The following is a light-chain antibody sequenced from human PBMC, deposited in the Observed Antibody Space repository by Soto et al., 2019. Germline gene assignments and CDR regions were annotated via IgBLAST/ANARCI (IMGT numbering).Light chain of an antibody. V-gene: IGLV1-40*01. CDR1: TSNLGAGYD. CDR2: GNR. Sequence: QSVLTQPPSVSGAPGQRVTLSCTGNTSNLGAGYDVHWYQQLPGTAPKLVIFGNRNRPSGVPERFSGSKSGKTASLTIFGLQAEDEADYYCSSYTTSTTQVFGGGTKLTVL. CDR3: SSYTTSTTQV. J-gene: IGLJ2*01.